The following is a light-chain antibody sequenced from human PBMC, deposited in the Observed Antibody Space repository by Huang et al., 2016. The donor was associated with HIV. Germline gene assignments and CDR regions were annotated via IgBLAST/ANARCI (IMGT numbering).Light chain of an antibody. CDR3: LQSYSAPWT. CDR2: AAS. V-gene: IGKV1-39*01. J-gene: IGKJ1*01. Sequence: DIQMTQSPSSLSASLGDRVTITCRARQNISNYLNWYQKIPGKAPKLVIAAASSLQRGVPTTFSGSGSGTDFTLTIFSLQPADFATYYCLQSYSAPWTFGQGTKVEI. CDR1: QNISNY.